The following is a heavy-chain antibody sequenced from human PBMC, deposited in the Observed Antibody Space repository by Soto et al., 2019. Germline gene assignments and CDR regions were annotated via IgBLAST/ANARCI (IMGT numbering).Heavy chain of an antibody. CDR2: ISSGGTTI. J-gene: IGHJ4*02. D-gene: IGHD5-12*01. V-gene: IGHV3-11*01. CDR3: ARDRGYSGYAIDY. CDR1: GFTFSDYY. Sequence: GGSLRLSCAASGFTFSDYYMSWIRQAPGKGLEWVSYISSGGTTIKYADSVKGRFTISRDNAKNSLYLQMNSVRAEDTAVYYCARDRGYSGYAIDYWGQGALVTVSS.